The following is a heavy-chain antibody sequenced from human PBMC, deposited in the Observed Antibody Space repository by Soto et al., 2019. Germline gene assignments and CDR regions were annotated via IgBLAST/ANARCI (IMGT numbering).Heavy chain of an antibody. CDR1: GFTFSSYA. CDR2: ISYDGSNK. V-gene: IGHV3-30-3*01. Sequence: GGSLRLSCAASGFTFSSYAMHWVRQAPGKGLEWVAVISYDGSNKYYADSVKGRFTISRDNSKNTLYLQMNSLRAEDTAVYYCARAHSSSFPNRFDYWGQGTLVTGSS. J-gene: IGHJ4*02. CDR3: ARAHSSSFPNRFDY. D-gene: IGHD6-6*01.